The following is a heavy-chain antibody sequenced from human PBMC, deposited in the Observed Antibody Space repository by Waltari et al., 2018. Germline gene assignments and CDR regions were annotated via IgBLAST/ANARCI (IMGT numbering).Heavy chain of an antibody. CDR2: LNYGGST. D-gene: IGHD2-21*01. V-gene: IGHV4-39*01. CDR3: ARHEAYTTRDY. Sequence: QLQLQESGPGLVKPSETLSLTCTVSGGSLSSSIYFWGWIRQPPGKGLEWIGSLNYGGSTYYNASLRSRVTISLDTSKNQFSLKVNSVTAADTAVYYCARHEAYTTRDYWGQGTLVTVSS. J-gene: IGHJ4*02. CDR1: GGSLSSSIYF.